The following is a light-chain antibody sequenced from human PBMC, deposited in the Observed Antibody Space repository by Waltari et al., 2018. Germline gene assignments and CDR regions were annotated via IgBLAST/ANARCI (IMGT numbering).Light chain of an antibody. V-gene: IGKV1-39*01. CDR3: HQTYSIPHT. Sequence: IQLPQSPSSLSASVGDRVTITCRASQSMTNSLSWYQKKPGKAPNLLIYAASSLQSGVPSRFSGSRSGTEFTLTISSLQPEDFATYFCHQTYSIPHTFGQGTKLGIK. J-gene: IGKJ2*01. CDR2: AAS. CDR1: QSMTNS.